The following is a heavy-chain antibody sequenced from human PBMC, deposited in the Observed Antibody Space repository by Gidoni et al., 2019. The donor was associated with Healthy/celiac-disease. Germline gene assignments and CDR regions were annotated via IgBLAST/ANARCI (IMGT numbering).Heavy chain of an antibody. D-gene: IGHD3-10*01. J-gene: IGHJ4*02. CDR3: TRDQTDTTRGGQNFDY. CDR1: GFTFGDYA. CDR2: IRRKAYGGTT. V-gene: IGHV3-49*03. Sequence: EVQLVESGGGLVQPGRSLRLSCTASGFTFGDYAMSWFRQAPGKGLEWVGFIRRKAYGGTTEYAASVKGRFTSSRDDSKSIAYLQMNSLKTEDTAVYYCTRDQTDTTRGGQNFDYWGQGTLVTVSS.